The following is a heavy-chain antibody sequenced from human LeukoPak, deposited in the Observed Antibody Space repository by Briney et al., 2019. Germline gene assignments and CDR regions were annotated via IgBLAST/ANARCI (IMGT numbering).Heavy chain of an antibody. V-gene: IGHV1-69*13. D-gene: IGHD2-15*01. J-gene: IGHJ5*02. CDR3: ARDAWSGYCSGGSCYRDWFDP. CDR1: GGTFSSYA. CDR2: IIPIFGTA. Sequence: SVKVSCKASGGTFSSYAISWVRQAPGQGLEWMGGIIPIFGTANYAQKFQGRVTITADESTSTAYMELSSLRSEDTAVYYCARDAWSGYCSGGSCYRDWFDPWGQGTLVTVSS.